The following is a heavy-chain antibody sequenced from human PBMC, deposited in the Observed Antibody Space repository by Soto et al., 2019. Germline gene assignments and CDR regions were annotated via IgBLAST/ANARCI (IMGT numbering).Heavy chain of an antibody. CDR1: GFTFGDHA. CDR2: ISWDSSII. Sequence: EMQLVESGGDLVQPGGSLRLSCAASGFTFGDHAMHWVRQVPGRGLEWVSGISWDSSIIDYGDSVKGRFTISRDKAKNFLYLQKNSLKLEDTDMYFLGDDDGGVWSLARGCFDAYYGMDDWGQGTTVIVSS. V-gene: IGHV3-9*01. D-gene: IGHD3-3*01. J-gene: IGHJ6*02. CDR3: GDDDGGVWSLARGCFDAYYGMDD.